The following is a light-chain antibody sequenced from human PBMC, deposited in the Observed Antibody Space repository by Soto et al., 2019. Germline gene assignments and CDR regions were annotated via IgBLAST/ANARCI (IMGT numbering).Light chain of an antibody. CDR2: QAS. CDR1: QGISNW. CDR3: QHYNNYPRT. J-gene: IGKJ1*01. V-gene: IGKV1-5*03. Sequence: DIQMTQSPSTLSACVGDRVTITCRSSQGISNWLAWYQQKPGKAPKLLIYQASSLQSGAPSRFSGGGSGTDFTLTISSLQPDDFATYYCQHYNNYPRTFGQGTRVEMK.